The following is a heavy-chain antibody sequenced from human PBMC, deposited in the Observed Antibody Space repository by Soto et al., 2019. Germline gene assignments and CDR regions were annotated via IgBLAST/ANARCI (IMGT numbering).Heavy chain of an antibody. J-gene: IGHJ3*02. Sequence: QLQLQESGSGLVKASQTLSLTCGVSGGSISIGGYSWNWIRQPPGKGLEWIGNNFHSGGTHYNPSLKSRVTISVDRSKDQFSLELSSVTAADTAIYYCARAKWDYAILTGRLWGVFDIWGQGTMVTVSS. D-gene: IGHD3-9*01. V-gene: IGHV4-30-2*01. CDR1: GGSISIGGYS. CDR3: ARAKWDYAILTGRLWGVFDI. CDR2: NFHSGGT.